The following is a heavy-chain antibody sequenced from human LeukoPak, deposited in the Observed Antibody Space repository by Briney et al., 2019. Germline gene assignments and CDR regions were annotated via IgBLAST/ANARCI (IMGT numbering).Heavy chain of an antibody. V-gene: IGHV4-59*01. CDR2: IYYSGST. CDR3: ARSGYSDDAFDI. D-gene: IGHD3-22*01. J-gene: IGHJ3*02. Sequence: SETLSLTCTVSGGSISSYYWSWIRQPPGKGLEWIGYIYYSGSTSYNPSLKSRVTISVDTSKNQFPLKLSSVTAADTAVYYCARSGYSDDAFDIWGQGTMVTVSS. CDR1: GGSISSYY.